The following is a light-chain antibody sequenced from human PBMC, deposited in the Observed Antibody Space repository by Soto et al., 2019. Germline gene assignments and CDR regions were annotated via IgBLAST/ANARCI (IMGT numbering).Light chain of an antibody. CDR1: SGHSIYA. V-gene: IGLV4-69*01. CDR3: RTWGTGIRV. Sequence: QTVVTQSPSASASLGASVKLTCTLSSGHSIYAIAWHQQQPEKGPRYLMKLNSDGSHSKGDGIPDRFSGSSSGAERYLTISSLPSEDEADYYCRTWGTGIRVFGGGTQVTVL. CDR2: LNSDGSH. J-gene: IGLJ2*01.